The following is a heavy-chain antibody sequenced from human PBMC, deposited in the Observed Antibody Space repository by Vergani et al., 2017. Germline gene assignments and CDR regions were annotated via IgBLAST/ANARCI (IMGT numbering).Heavy chain of an antibody. CDR1: GYTFSNYY. CDR3: ARGHNGILTDYRY. V-gene: IGHV1-46*03. D-gene: IGHD3-9*01. Sequence: QVQVVQSGAEVKKSGASVKVSCKTSGYTFSNYYIHWVRQGPGQGLEWKGIINPSGGHINYAQKFQGRVTITRDTSASTVYMHLSSLRSEETAIYYCARGHNGILTDYRYWGQGTLVTV. J-gene: IGHJ4*02. CDR2: INPSGGHI.